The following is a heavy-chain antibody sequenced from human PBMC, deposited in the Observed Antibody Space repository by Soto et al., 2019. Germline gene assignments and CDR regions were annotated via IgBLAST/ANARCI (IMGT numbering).Heavy chain of an antibody. D-gene: IGHD3-22*01. J-gene: IGHJ3*02. CDR3: ARDKDYYDSSGPWDAFDI. CDR1: GYTFTSYG. V-gene: IGHV1-69*13. CDR2: IIPIFGTA. Sequence: GASVKVSCKASGYTFTSYGISWVRQAPGQGLEWMGWIIPIFGTANYAQKFQGRVTITADESTSTAYMELSSLRSEDTAVYYCARDKDYYDSSGPWDAFDIWGQGTMVTVSS.